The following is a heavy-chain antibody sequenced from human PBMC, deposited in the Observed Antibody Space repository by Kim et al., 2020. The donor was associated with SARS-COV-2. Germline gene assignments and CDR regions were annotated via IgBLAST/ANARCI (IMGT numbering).Heavy chain of an antibody. V-gene: IGHV1-69*13. J-gene: IGHJ4*02. CDR1: GGTFSSYA. CDR2: IIPIFGTA. CDR3: ARVGEAAAGPELYYFDY. D-gene: IGHD6-13*01. Sequence: SVKVSCKASGGTFSSYAISWVRQAPGQGLEWMGGIIPIFGTANYAQKFQGRVTITADESTSTAYMELSSLRSEDTAVYYCARVGEAAAGPELYYFDYWGQGTLVTVSS.